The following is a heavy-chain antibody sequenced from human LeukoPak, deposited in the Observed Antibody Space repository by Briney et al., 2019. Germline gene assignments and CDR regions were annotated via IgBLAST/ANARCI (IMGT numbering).Heavy chain of an antibody. CDR2: VSHDGINK. D-gene: IGHD3-3*01. Sequence: GGSLRLSCSASGFNFRSYALHWVRQAPGKGLEWVAAVSHDGINKYYADSVKGRFTISRVNSKDTLYLQMNSLRTEDTAVYKCARDEGLEWLAYYFDCWGQGILVTVSS. J-gene: IGHJ4*02. CDR1: GFNFRSYA. CDR3: ARDEGLEWLAYYFDC. V-gene: IGHV3-30*01.